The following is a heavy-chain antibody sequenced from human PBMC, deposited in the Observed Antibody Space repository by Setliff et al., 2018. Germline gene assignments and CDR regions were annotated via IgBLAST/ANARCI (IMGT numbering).Heavy chain of an antibody. Sequence: PGGSLRLSCAASGFTFTDFAMTWVRQAPGKGLEWVSTIYSGDRSTFYTDSVKGRFIISRDNAKKSLYLQMNIVRAEDTAVYYCARDSLHKLLWVTESSDGVDVWGQGTTVTVSS. CDR3: ARDSLHKLLWVTESSDGVDV. CDR1: GFTFTDFA. D-gene: IGHD3-10*01. J-gene: IGHJ6*02. V-gene: IGHV3-23*03. CDR2: IYSGDRST.